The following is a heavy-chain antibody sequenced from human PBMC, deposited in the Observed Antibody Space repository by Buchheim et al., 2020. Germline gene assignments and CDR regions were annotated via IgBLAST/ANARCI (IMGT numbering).Heavy chain of an antibody. CDR2: ISNDDSNE. J-gene: IGHJ5*02. Sequence: VQLVESGGGVVQPGRSLRLSCAASGITFSNYAFHWVRQAPGKGLQWVAVISNDDSNEYYADSVKGRFTISRDNSKNTLYLQMNSLRADDTAVYYCARDPLTYYYGSGRYGWFDPWGQGTL. CDR1: GITFSNYA. V-gene: IGHV3-30*04. CDR3: ARDPLTYYYGSGRYGWFDP. D-gene: IGHD3-10*01.